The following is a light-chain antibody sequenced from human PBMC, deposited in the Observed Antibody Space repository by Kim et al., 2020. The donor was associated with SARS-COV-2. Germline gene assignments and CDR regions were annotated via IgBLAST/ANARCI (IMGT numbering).Light chain of an antibody. Sequence: EIVMTQSPATLSVSPGERATLSCRASQSLSSNLAWYQQKPGQAPRLLIYGASTRATGIPARFSGSGSGTEFTLTISSLQSEDFAVYCCQQYNNWPPVFGGGTKVDIK. J-gene: IGKJ4*01. CDR3: QQYNNWPPV. V-gene: IGKV3-15*01. CDR2: GAS. CDR1: QSLSSN.